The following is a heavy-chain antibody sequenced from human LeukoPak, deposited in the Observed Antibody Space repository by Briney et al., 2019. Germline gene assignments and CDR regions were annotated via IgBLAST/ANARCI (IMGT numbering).Heavy chain of an antibody. D-gene: IGHD3-22*01. Sequence: ASVKVSCKASGYSFTNYGISWVRQAPGQGLEWMGWISTNNGNTNYAQKLRGRVTMTRDTSTSTVYMELSSLRSEDTAVYYCARATKNKDDRSGFDYWGQGTLVTVSS. V-gene: IGHV1-18*01. CDR2: ISTNNGNT. CDR3: ARATKNKDDRSGFDY. CDR1: GYSFTNYG. J-gene: IGHJ4*02.